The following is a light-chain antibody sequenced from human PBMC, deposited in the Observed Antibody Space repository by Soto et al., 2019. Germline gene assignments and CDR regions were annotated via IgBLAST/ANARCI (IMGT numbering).Light chain of an antibody. Sequence: DIQMTQSPSSLSASVGDRVTITCRASQSISSYLNWYQQKPGKAPKLLIYAAASLQSGVPSRFSGSGSWTDFTLTISSLQPEDFATYFCQQIYSTPFTFGPGTKVDIK. CDR1: QSISSY. CDR3: QQIYSTPFT. CDR2: AAA. J-gene: IGKJ3*01. V-gene: IGKV1-39*01.